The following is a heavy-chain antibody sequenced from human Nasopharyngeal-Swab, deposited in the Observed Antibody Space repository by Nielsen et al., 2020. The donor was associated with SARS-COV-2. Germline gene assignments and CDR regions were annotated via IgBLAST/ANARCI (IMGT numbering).Heavy chain of an antibody. J-gene: IGHJ6*03. Sequence: SETLSLTCAVYGGSFSSYYWGWIRQPPGKGLEWIAEINQSGSANYNPSLKSRVIISVDTSKNQFSLKLNSVTAADTAVYFCARGGEGVEPAPILGLGPYYSYFYMDVWGKGTTVTVSS. CDR2: INQSGSA. D-gene: IGHD2-2*01. CDR1: GGSFSSYY. CDR3: ARGGEGVEPAPILGLGPYYSYFYMDV. V-gene: IGHV4-34*01.